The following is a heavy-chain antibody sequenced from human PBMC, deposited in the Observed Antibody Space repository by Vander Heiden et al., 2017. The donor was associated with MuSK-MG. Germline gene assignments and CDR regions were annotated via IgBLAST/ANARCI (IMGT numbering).Heavy chain of an antibody. D-gene: IGHD6-13*01. Sequence: QVRLVESGGGVVQPGRYLRPSWAASGLAPSNHAMHWVPQAPGKGLEWVAIVSSDGNNKYYADSVKGRVTISRDNSKNTLYRQMNNLRAEDTAVYYCARAPGYSSSWYLPYYFDYWGQGTLVTVSS. CDR1: GLAPSNHA. CDR3: ARAPGYSSSWYLPYYFDY. V-gene: IGHV3-30*03. CDR2: VSSDGNNK. J-gene: IGHJ4*02.